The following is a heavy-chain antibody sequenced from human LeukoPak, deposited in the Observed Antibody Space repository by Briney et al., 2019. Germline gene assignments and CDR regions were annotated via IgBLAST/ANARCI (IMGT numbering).Heavy chain of an antibody. V-gene: IGHV4-59*01. CDR1: GGSISSYY. J-gene: IGHJ6*03. Sequence: PSETLSLTCTVSGGSISSYYWSWIRQPPGKGLEWIGYIYYSGSTNYNPSLKSRVTISVDTSKNQFSLKLSSVTAADTAVYYCARGQWFWGIDRTHNYYYYMDVWGKGTTVTVSS. CDR2: IYYSGST. CDR3: ARGQWFWGIDRTHNYYYYMDV. D-gene: IGHD6-13*01.